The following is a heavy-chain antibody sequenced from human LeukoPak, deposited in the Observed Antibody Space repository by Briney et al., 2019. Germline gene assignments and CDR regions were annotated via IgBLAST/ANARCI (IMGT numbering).Heavy chain of an antibody. Sequence: PGGSLRLSCEASGFIFNNHWMHWVRQAPGKGLEWVSRISGDGTSTSYADSVKGRFTISRDNAKNTLYLQMNSLRAEDTAVYDCGDATSDYWGQGTLVTVSS. J-gene: IGHJ4*02. CDR2: ISGDGTST. V-gene: IGHV3-74*01. CDR1: GFIFNNHW. CDR3: GDATSDY. D-gene: IGHD1-26*01.